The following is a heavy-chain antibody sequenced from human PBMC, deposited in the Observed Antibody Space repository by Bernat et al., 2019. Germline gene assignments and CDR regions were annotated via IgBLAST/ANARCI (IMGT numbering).Heavy chain of an antibody. CDR3: AREFYEYVWGSYRGWFDP. Sequence: QVQLVESGGGVVQPGRSLRLSCAASGFTFSSYGMHWVRQAPGKGLEWVAVILYDGRNKYYADSVKGRFTISRDNSKNTLYLQMNSLRAEDTAVYYCAREFYEYVWGSYRGWFDPWGQGTLVTVSS. V-gene: IGHV3-33*01. CDR2: ILYDGRNK. D-gene: IGHD3-16*02. CDR1: GFTFSSYG. J-gene: IGHJ5*02.